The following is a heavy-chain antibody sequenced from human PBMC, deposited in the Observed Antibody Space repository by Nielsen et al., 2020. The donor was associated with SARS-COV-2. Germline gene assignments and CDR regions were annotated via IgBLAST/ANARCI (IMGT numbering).Heavy chain of an antibody. Sequence: GGSLRLSCAASGFTFSSYGMHWVRQAPGKGLEWVAVMYSAGTTYYADSVKGRFTISRHSSENSLYLQMNSLRADDTALYYCARGGYCSSSSCYNAFDVWGEGTMVLVSS. V-gene: IGHV3-NL1*01. CDR3: ARGGYCSSSSCYNAFDV. D-gene: IGHD2-2*03. J-gene: IGHJ3*01. CDR2: MYSAGTT. CDR1: GFTFSSYG.